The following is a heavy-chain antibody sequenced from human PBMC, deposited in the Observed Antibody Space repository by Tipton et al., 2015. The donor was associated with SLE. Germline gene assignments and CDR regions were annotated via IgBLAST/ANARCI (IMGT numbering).Heavy chain of an antibody. D-gene: IGHD3-10*01. CDR3: AKSSTGGSGVYYYHGMDV. V-gene: IGHV3-53*05. CDR2: IYSGGST. J-gene: IGHJ6*02. Sequence: SLRLSCAASGFTFSDYYMSWIRQAPGKGLEWVSVIYSGGSTYYADSVKGRFTISRDNSKNTLYLQMNSLRAEDTAVYYCAKSSTGGSGVYYYHGMDVWGQGTTVTVSS. CDR1: GFTFSDYY.